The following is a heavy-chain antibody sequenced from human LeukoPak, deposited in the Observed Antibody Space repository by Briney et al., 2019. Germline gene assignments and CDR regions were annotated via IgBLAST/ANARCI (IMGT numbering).Heavy chain of an antibody. Sequence: GGSLRLSCAASGFTFSSYWMSWVRQAPGKGLEWVANIKQDGSEKYYVDSVKGRFTISRDNAKNSLYLQMNSLRAEDTGVYYCAREFLGYCRGGSCYSSLWGQGTLVTVSS. V-gene: IGHV3-7*01. D-gene: IGHD2-15*01. CDR2: IKQDGSEK. CDR3: AREFLGYCRGGSCYSSL. J-gene: IGHJ4*02. CDR1: GFTFSSYW.